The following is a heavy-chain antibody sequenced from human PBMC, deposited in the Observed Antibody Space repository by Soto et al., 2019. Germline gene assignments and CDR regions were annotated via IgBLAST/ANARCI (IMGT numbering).Heavy chain of an antibody. D-gene: IGHD2-2*01. V-gene: IGHV3-7*01. CDR3: ARDSLMVVVVPEYNWFDP. J-gene: IGHJ5*02. Sequence: GGSLRLSCAASGFTFSSYWMSWVRQAPGKGLEWVANIKQDGSEKYYVDSVKGRFTISRDNAKNSLYLQMNSLRAEDTAVYYCARDSLMVVVVPEYNWFDPWGQGTLVTVSS. CDR2: IKQDGSEK. CDR1: GFTFSSYW.